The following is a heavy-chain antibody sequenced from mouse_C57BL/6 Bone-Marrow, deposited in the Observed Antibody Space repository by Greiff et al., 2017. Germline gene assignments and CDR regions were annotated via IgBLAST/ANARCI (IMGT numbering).Heavy chain of an antibody. D-gene: IGHD3-3*01. Sequence: EVQLVESGGGLVKPGGSLKLSCAASGFTFSDYGMHWVRQAPEKGLEWVAYISSGSSTIYYADTVKGRFTISRDNGKNTLFLQMPSLRYEDTAMYYCARGGLLYAMDYWGQGTSVTVSS. CDR1: GFTFSDYG. CDR2: ISSGSSTI. J-gene: IGHJ4*01. CDR3: ARGGLLYAMDY. V-gene: IGHV5-17*01.